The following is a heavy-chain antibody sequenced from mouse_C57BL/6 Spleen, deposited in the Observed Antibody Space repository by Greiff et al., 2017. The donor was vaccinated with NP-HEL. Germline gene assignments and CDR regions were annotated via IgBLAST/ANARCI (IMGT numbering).Heavy chain of an antibody. Sequence: VQLQQSGPGLVAPSQSLSITCTVSGFSLTSYGVHWVRQPPGKGLEWLVVIWSDGSTTYNSALKSRLSISKDNSKSQVFLKMNSLQTDDTAMYYCASSYGNWDYYAMDYWGQGTSVTVSS. CDR1: GFSLTSYG. J-gene: IGHJ4*01. CDR3: ASSYGNWDYYAMDY. CDR2: IWSDGST. V-gene: IGHV2-6*03. D-gene: IGHD2-1*01.